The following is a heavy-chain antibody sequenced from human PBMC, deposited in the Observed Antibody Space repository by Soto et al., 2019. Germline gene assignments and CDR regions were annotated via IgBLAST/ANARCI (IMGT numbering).Heavy chain of an antibody. V-gene: IGHV1-3*01. CDR1: GYTFSSYA. CDR2: INAGYGNT. J-gene: IGHJ6*02. CDR3: AREYSIQYGMDV. D-gene: IGHD5-18*01. Sequence: ASVKVSCKASGYTFSSYAMHWVRQAPGQRLEWMGWINAGYGNTKSSQKFQDRVTISRDTSASTAYMELTSLRSEDTAVYYCAREYSIQYGMDVWGQGTTVTVSS.